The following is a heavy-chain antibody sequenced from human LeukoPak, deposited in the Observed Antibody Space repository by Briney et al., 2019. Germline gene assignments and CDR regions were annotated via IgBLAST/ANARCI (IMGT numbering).Heavy chain of an antibody. V-gene: IGHV1-18*04. D-gene: IGHD3-22*01. CDR2: ISAYNGNT. CDR1: GYTFTNYG. J-gene: IGHJ1*01. Sequence: ASVKVSCKTSGYTFTNYGISWVRQAPGQGLEWMGWISAYNGNTNYAQKLQGRGTMTTDTSTSTAYMELRSLRSDDTAIYYCANSWGYYDSAGYLYFHHWGQGTLVTVSS. CDR3: ANSWGYYDSAGYLYFHH.